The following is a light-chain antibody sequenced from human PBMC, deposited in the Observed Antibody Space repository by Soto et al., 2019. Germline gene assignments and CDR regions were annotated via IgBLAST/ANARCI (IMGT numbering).Light chain of an antibody. CDR1: QSVSSNY. CDR2: GAS. J-gene: IGKJ4*01. V-gene: IGKV3-20*01. CDR3: QQYGGSPRVT. Sequence: EIVLTQSPGTLSLSPGERATLSCRASQSVSSNYLAWYQQKPGQAPRLLIYGASSRATGIPYRFIGSGSGTYCTLTISRLEPEDLAAYYCQQYGGSPRVTFGGGTKVEIK.